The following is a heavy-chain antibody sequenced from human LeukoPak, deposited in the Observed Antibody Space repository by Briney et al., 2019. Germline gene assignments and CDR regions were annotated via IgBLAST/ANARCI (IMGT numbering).Heavy chain of an antibody. CDR2: ISTYNGNT. V-gene: IGHV1-18*01. Sequence: ASVNVSCKASGYTLTSYDISWVRPAPGQGLEWMGWISTYNGNTNYAQKFQGRVTVTTDTSTSTAYMELRSLTSDDTAVYYCVRGGSSSGYDYWGQGTLVTVSS. CDR3: VRGGSSSGYDY. J-gene: IGHJ4*02. CDR1: GYTLTSYD. D-gene: IGHD5-18*01.